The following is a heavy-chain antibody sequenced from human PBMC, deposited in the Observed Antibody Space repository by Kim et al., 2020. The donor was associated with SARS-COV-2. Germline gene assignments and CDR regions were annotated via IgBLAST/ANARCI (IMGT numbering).Heavy chain of an antibody. CDR1: GFTFSSYA. CDR2: VSGSGRDT. V-gene: IGHV3-23*01. D-gene: IGHD6-19*01. CDR3: AKAAGTYSRNPVDS. Sequence: GGSLRLSCTAFGFTFSSYAVNWVRQAPGKGLEWVSVVSGSGRDTSYADSVRGRFIISRDNSKNTLFLQMNSLRVEDTAFYYCAKAAGTYSRNPVDSWGQGTLVTVSP. J-gene: IGHJ4*02.